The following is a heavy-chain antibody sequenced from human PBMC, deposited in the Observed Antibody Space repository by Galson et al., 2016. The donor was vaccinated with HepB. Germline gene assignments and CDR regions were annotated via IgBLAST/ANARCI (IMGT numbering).Heavy chain of an antibody. D-gene: IGHD3-10*01. Sequence: PALVKPTQTLTLTCTFSGFSLTTTRMRVSWIRQPPGRALEWLARIDWDDGKFYNTSLKTRPTISKDTSKNQVVLTMTNMDPVDTATYYCARTTASYYSISGIQNYYFDFWGQGTLVTVSS. V-gene: IGHV2-70*04. CDR3: ARTTASYYSISGIQNYYFDF. CDR1: GFSLTTTRMR. J-gene: IGHJ4*02. CDR2: IDWDDGK.